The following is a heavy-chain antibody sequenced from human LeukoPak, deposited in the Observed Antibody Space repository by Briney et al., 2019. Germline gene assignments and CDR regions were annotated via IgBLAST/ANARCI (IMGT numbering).Heavy chain of an antibody. J-gene: IGHJ4*02. Sequence: GGSLRLSCAASVFTVSSNYMSWVRQAPGKGLEWVSVIYSGGSTYYADSVKGRFTISRDNSKNTLYLQMNSLRAEDTAVYYCAREIHLDYSSSWYFDYWGQGTLVTVSS. V-gene: IGHV3-53*01. CDR3: AREIHLDYSSSWYFDY. CDR1: VFTVSSNY. D-gene: IGHD6-13*01. CDR2: IYSGGST.